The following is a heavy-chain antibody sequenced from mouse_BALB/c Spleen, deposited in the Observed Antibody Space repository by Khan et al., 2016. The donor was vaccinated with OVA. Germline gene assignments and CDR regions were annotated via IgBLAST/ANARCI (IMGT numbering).Heavy chain of an antibody. V-gene: IGHV1S22*01. D-gene: IGHD2-14*01. CDR1: GYTFTSYW. CDR3: TRGEYDGDY. CDR2: IYPGSGST. Sequence: LQQPGSELVRPGASVKLSCKASGYTFTSYWMHWVKQRPGQGLEWIGNIYPGSGSTNYDEKFKSKATLTVDTSSSTAYMQLSSLTSGDSAVYYCTRGEYDGDYWGQGTTLTVSS. J-gene: IGHJ2*01.